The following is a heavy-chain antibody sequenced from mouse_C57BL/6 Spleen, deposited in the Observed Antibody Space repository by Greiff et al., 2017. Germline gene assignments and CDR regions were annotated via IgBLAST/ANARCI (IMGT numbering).Heavy chain of an antibody. Sequence: VVESGGGLVQSGRSLRLSCATSGFTFSDFYMEWVRQAPGKGLEWIAASRNKANDYTTEYSASVKGRFIVSRDTSQSILYLQMNALRAEDTAIYYCAGGANWVFAYWGQGTLVTVSA. CDR3: AGGANWVFAY. V-gene: IGHV7-1*01. D-gene: IGHD4-1*01. CDR2: SRNKANDYTT. CDR1: GFTFSDFY. J-gene: IGHJ3*01.